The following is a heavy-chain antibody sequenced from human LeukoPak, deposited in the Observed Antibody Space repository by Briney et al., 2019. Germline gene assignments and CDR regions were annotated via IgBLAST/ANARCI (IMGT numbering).Heavy chain of an antibody. CDR2: IDPSDSYT. CDR3: ARHYDSSGYSLN. D-gene: IGHD3-22*01. CDR1: GYSFTSYW. J-gene: IGHJ4*02. Sequence: GESLKISCKGSGYSFTSYWITWVRQMPGKGLEWMGRIDPSDSYTNYSPSFQGHVTISVDKSISTAYLQWSSLKASDTAMYYCARHYDSSGYSLNWGQGTLVTVSS. V-gene: IGHV5-10-1*01.